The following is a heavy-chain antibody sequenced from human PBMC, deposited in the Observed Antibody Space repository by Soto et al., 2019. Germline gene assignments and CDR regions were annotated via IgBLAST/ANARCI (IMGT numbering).Heavy chain of an antibody. Sequence: SETLSLTCTVSGASISSGGYYWGWIRQPPGKGLEWIGYIYYSGSTNYNPSLKSRVAISVDTSKNQFSLNLSSVTAADTAVYYCARDGVVAPTPGYFDYWGQGARVTVSS. CDR1: GASISSGGYY. V-gene: IGHV4-61*08. CDR3: ARDGVVAPTPGYFDY. J-gene: IGHJ4*02. CDR2: IYYSGST. D-gene: IGHD2-15*01.